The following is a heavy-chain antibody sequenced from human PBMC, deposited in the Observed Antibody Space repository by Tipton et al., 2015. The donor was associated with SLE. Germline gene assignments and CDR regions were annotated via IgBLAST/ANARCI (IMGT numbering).Heavy chain of an antibody. Sequence: SLRLSCAASGFTFSIYAMSWVRQAPGKGLEWVSAITDSGDSTYYGDSVKGRFTISRDNSKNTLYLQMNSLRAEDTAMYYCAKGSADARPYHFDNWGQGTLVTVSS. CDR1: GFTFSIYA. D-gene: IGHD6-13*01. CDR3: AKGSADARPYHFDN. J-gene: IGHJ4*02. CDR2: ITDSGDST. V-gene: IGHV3-23*01.